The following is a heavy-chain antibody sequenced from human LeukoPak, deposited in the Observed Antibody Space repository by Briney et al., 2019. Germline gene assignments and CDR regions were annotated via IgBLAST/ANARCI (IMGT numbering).Heavy chain of an antibody. CDR1: GFTFSSYA. CDR3: ARGTTVNTPFDH. Sequence: GGSLRLSCAASGFTFSSYAMHWVRLAPGKGLEYVSVINNNGGTTYYANSVKGRFTISRDNSKNTVFLQMGSLRAEDMAVYYCARGTTVNTPFDHWGQGTLVTVSS. V-gene: IGHV3-64*01. CDR2: INNNGGTT. D-gene: IGHD4-11*01. J-gene: IGHJ4*02.